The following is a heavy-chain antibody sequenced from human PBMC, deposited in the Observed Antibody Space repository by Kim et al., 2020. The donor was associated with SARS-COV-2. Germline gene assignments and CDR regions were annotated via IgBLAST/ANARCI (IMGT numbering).Heavy chain of an antibody. CDR1: GYTFTGYY. V-gene: IGHV1-2*02. CDR3: ATSTTVVTPPYYYYYMDV. D-gene: IGHD4-17*01. J-gene: IGHJ6*03. CDR2: INPNSGGT. Sequence: ASVKVSCKASGYTFTGYYMHWVRQAPGQGLEWMGWINPNSGGTNYAQKFQGRVTMTRDTSISTAYMELSRLRSDDTAVYYCATSTTVVTPPYYYYYMDVWGKGTTVTVSS.